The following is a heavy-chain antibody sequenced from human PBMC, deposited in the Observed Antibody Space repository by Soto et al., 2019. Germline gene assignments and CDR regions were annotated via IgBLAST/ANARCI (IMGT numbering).Heavy chain of an antibody. CDR2: ISYDGSNK. Sequence: QVQLVESGGGVVQPGRSLRLSCAASGFIFSSYGMHWVRQAPGKGLEWVAVISYDGSNKYYADSVKGRFTISRDNSKNTLYLQMSSLRAEDTAVYYCAKEVWSGPMDVWGQGTTVTVSS. V-gene: IGHV3-30*18. CDR3: AKEVWSGPMDV. D-gene: IGHD3-3*01. J-gene: IGHJ6*02. CDR1: GFIFSSYG.